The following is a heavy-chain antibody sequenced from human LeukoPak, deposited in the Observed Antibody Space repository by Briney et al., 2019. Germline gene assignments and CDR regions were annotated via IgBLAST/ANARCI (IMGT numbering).Heavy chain of an antibody. D-gene: IGHD3-10*01. J-gene: IGHJ3*02. Sequence: SSETLSLTCIVSGGSMSSYFWSWIRQPAGKGLEWIGRFYSSGNTDYNPSLKSRVTMSADTSKNQFSMELTSVTAADTAVYYCARSDGYGLVGIWGQGTMITVSS. CDR3: ARSDGYGLVGI. V-gene: IGHV4-4*07. CDR2: FYSSGNT. CDR1: GGSMSSYF.